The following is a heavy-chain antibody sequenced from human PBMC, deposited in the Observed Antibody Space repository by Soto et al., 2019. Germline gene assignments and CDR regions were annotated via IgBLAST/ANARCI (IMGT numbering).Heavy chain of an antibody. D-gene: IGHD1-7*01. CDR3: VRKTGTTFLGSFFDH. Sequence: QVQLQETGPGLVKPSQTLSLTCTVSGVSITSGDNYWSWIRQPPGKGLEWIGYICYIGNAYYNPSLQSRVIISVDTSRNQFSLRLTSVTAADTAVYYCVRKTGTTFLGSFFDHWGQGTLVTVSS. CDR1: GVSITSGDNY. J-gene: IGHJ4*02. V-gene: IGHV4-30-4*01. CDR2: ICYIGNA.